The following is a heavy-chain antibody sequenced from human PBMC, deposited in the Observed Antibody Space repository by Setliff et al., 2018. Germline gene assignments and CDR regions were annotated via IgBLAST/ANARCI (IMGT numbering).Heavy chain of an antibody. V-gene: IGHV7-4-1*02. Sequence: VASVKVSCKVSGYTFTVYTMNWVRQAPGQGLEWMGWINTNTGNPTYAQGFTGRFVFSLDTSVSTAYLQISSLKAEDTAVYYCASRGTSNGYYYYMDVWGKGTTVTVSS. CDR3: ASRGTSNGYYYYMDV. CDR1: GYTFTVYT. J-gene: IGHJ6*03. CDR2: INTNTGNP. D-gene: IGHD3-16*01.